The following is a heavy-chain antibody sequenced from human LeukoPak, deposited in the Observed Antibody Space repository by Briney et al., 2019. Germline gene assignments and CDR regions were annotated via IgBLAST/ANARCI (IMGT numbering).Heavy chain of an antibody. CDR1: GFNFSSYS. CDR3: ARGGGSGSYFFDY. J-gene: IGHJ4*02. Sequence: GGSLRLSCAASGFNFSSYSMNWVRQAPGKGLEWVSSISSSSSYIYYADSVKGRFTISRDNARNSLYLQMNSLRAEDTAVYYCARGGGSGSYFFDYWGQGTLVTVSS. CDR2: ISSSSSYI. D-gene: IGHD3-10*01. V-gene: IGHV3-21*01.